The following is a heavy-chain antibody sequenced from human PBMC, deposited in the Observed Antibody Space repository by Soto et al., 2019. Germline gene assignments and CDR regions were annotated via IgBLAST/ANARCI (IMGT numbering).Heavy chain of an antibody. CDR2: ICWDDDK. Sequence: QITLKESGPTLVKPTQTLTLTCTFSGLSLSTTGVGVGWIRQPPGKALAWLALICWDDDKRYSPSLKSRLTITTDTSKNQVVLTMTNMDPVDTSTYYCVQSRCGGDCLQSYSAHSYYGLDVWGQGTTVTVSS. D-gene: IGHD2-21*02. J-gene: IGHJ6*02. CDR1: GLSLSTTGVG. V-gene: IGHV2-5*02. CDR3: VQSRCGGDCLQSYSAHSYYGLDV.